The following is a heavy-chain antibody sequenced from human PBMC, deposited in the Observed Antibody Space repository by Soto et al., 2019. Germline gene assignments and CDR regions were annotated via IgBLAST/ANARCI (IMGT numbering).Heavy chain of an antibody. CDR3: TRSSSTVTTLDY. J-gene: IGHJ4*02. V-gene: IGHV4-39*07. D-gene: IGHD2-2*01. Sequence: PSETLSLTCTVAGGSITSSSYYWGWIRQPPGKVLEWIGSIYYSGSTYYNPSLKSRVTISIDRSKNQFSLKLSSVTAADTAVYYCTRSSSTVTTLDYWGQGTLVTVS. CDR2: IYYSGST. CDR1: GGSITSSSYY.